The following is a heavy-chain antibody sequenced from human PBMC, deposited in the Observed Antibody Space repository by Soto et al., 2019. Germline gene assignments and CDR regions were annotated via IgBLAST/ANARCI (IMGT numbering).Heavy chain of an antibody. CDR2: IYYSGST. CDR1: GDSITSGGYY. V-gene: IGHV4-61*08. J-gene: IGHJ3*02. D-gene: IGHD3-10*01. CDR3: ARVWGGAFDI. Sequence: SETLSLTCNVSGDSITSGGYYWSWIRQPPGKGLEWIGYIYYSGSTNYNPSLKSRVTISVDTSKNQFSLKLSSVTAADTAVYYCARVWGGAFDIWGQGTMVTVSS.